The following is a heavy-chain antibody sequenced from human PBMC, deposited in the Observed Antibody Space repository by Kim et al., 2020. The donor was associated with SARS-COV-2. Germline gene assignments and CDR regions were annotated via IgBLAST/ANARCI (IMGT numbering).Heavy chain of an antibody. D-gene: IGHD3-22*01. CDR1: GFSFYDAW. V-gene: IGHV3-15*01. Sequence: GGSLRLSCAMSGFSFYDAWMNWVRRAPGKGLEWVGRIKTKDGVTTTDYAAPVKGRFTISTDDSKNTVYLQMNSLETEDTAVYYCMGPNYYDNSGLVDYYYYYGMDVWGQGTTVTVSS. CDR2: IKTKDGVTTT. CDR3: MGPNYYDNSGLVDYYYYYGMDV. J-gene: IGHJ6*02.